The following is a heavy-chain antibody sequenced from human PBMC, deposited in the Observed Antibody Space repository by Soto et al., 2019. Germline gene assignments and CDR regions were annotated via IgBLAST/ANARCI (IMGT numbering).Heavy chain of an antibody. Sequence: QVQLQQWGAGLLKPSETLSLTCAVYGKSLSGYYWSWIRQPLGKAQEWIGEINHSGNTTYNPSLKSRVTISVDTSKNQLFLNLSSATAADTAMYFCARHHVRGRTIAGAAEFWGQGTLVTVSS. V-gene: IGHV4-34*01. CDR3: ARHHVRGRTIAGAAEF. CDR1: GKSLSGYY. CDR2: INHSGNT. D-gene: IGHD1-26*01. J-gene: IGHJ4*02.